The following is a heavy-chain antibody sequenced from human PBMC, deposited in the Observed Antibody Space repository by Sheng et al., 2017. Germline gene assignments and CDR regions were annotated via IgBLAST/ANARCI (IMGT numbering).Heavy chain of an antibody. J-gene: IGHJ6*02. CDR2: ISYDGSNK. D-gene: IGHD2-21*01. CDR1: GFTFSSYA. V-gene: IGHV3-30*01. CDR3: ARGSCGGDCLPQYYYGMDV. Sequence: QVQLVESGGGVVQPGRSLRLSCAASGFTFSSYAMHWVRQAPGKGLEWVAVISYDGSNKYYADSVKGRFTISRDNSKNTLYLQMNSLRAEDTAVYYCARGSCGGDCLPQYYYGMDVWGQGTTV.